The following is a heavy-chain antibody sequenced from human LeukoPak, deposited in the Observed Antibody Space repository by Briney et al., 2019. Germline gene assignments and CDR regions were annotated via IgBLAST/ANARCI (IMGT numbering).Heavy chain of an antibody. D-gene: IGHD3-22*01. CDR3: ASLTTADAFDI. Sequence: SETLSLTCTVSGGSISSYYWSWIRQPPGKGLEWIGYIYDSGSTNYNPSLKSRVTISVDTSKNQFSLKLSSETAADTAVFYCASLTTADAFDIWGQGTMVTVSS. CDR1: GGSISSYY. J-gene: IGHJ3*02. V-gene: IGHV4-59*01. CDR2: IYDSGST.